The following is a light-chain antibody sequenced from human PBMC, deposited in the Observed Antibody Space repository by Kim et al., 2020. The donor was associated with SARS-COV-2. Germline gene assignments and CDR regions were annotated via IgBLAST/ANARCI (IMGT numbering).Light chain of an antibody. J-gene: IGKJ4*01. Sequence: LSPGQTATLACRASQNIGNFLAWYQQKPGQAPSLLIYDASNRATGIAPRFSGSGSGTDFTLTVSSLEPEDFAVYYCQQRSNWPLTFGGGTKVDIK. CDR2: DAS. CDR1: QNIGNF. V-gene: IGKV3-11*01. CDR3: QQRSNWPLT.